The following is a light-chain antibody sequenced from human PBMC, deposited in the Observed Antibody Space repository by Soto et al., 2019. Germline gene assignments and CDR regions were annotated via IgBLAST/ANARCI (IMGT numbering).Light chain of an antibody. CDR1: SSDVGGYNY. CDR3: CSYAGTYSSFV. V-gene: IGLV2-11*01. J-gene: IGLJ1*01. CDR2: DVS. Sequence: QSALTQPRSVSGSTGQSVTISCTGTSSDVGGYNYVSWYQEHPGRAPKLMIYDVSIRPSGVPDRFSGSKSGNTASLTISGLLAEDEADYYCCSYAGTYSSFVFGSGTKLTVL.